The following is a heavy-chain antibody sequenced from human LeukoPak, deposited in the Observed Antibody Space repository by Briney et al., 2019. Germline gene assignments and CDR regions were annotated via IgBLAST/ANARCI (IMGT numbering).Heavy chain of an antibody. D-gene: IGHD6-13*01. CDR2: IYYSGST. CDR1: GGSISSGDYY. CDR3: ARQSSSWSDFDY. J-gene: IGHJ4*02. Sequence: PSQTLSLTCTVSGGSISSGDYYWSWIRQPPGKGLEWIGYIYYSGSTNYNPSLKSRVTISVDTSKNQFSLKLSSVTAADTAVYYCARQSSSWSDFDYWGQGTLVTVSS. V-gene: IGHV4-61*08.